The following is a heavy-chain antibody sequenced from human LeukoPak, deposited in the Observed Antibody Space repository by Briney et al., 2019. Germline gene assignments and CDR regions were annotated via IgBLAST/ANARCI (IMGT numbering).Heavy chain of an antibody. D-gene: IGHD6-6*01. CDR1: GFTFSNAW. Sequence: SGGSLRLSCAASGFTFSNAWMSWVRQAPGKGLEWVSVIYSGGSTYYADSVKGRFTISRDNSKNTLYLQMNSLRAEDTAVYYCAREGAARQFDYWGQGTLVTVSS. CDR3: AREGAARQFDY. J-gene: IGHJ4*02. V-gene: IGHV3-53*01. CDR2: IYSGGST.